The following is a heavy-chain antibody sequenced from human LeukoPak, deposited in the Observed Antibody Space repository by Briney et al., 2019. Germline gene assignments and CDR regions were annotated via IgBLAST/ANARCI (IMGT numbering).Heavy chain of an antibody. D-gene: IGHD1-26*01. CDR1: SGSITSFY. CDR3: ARGQWELLRYNYIDV. J-gene: IGHJ6*03. V-gene: IGHV4-4*07. Sequence: PPETLSLTCTVSSGSITSFYWNWIRQPAGKGLGWIGRIDTSGSTNYNPSLKSRVTMSVDTSKNQFSLRLSSVTAADTAVYYCARGQWELLRYNYIDVWGKGTTVTVSS. CDR2: IDTSGST.